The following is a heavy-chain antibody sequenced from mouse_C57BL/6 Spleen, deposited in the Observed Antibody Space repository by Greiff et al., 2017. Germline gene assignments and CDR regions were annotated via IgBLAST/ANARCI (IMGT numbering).Heavy chain of an antibody. Sequence: VQLQQPGAELVKPGASVKMSCKASGYTFTSYWITWVKQRPGQGLEWIGDIYPGSGSTNYNEKFKSKATLTVDTSSSTAYMQLSSLTSEDSAVDYCAWDYYGKGYYFDYWGQGTTLTVSS. D-gene: IGHD1-1*01. CDR2: IYPGSGST. CDR1: GYTFTSYW. CDR3: AWDYYGKGYYFDY. V-gene: IGHV1-55*01. J-gene: IGHJ2*01.